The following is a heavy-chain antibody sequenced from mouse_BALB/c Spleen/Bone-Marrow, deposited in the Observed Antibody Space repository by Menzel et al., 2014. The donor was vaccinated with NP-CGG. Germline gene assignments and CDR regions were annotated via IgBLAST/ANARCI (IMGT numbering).Heavy chain of an antibody. V-gene: IGHV7-3*02. CDR1: GFTFTDNY. CDR3: ARDSDWFAY. CDR2: IRNKANGYTT. Sequence: EVHLVESGGGLVQPGGSLRLSCATSGFTFTDNYMTWVRQPPGKALEWLGFIRNKANGYTTEYSASVKGRFTISRDNPQSILYLQMNTLRAEDSATYYCARDSDWFAYWGQGTLVTVSA. J-gene: IGHJ3*01.